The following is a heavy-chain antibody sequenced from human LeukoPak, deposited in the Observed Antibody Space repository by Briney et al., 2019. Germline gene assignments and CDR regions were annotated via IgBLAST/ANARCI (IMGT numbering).Heavy chain of an antibody. CDR1: GYTITSYG. CDR2: ISAYNGNT. CDR3: ARDLEYYYGSGSYYFDY. Sequence: ASVKLSCTASGYTITSYGISWVRQAPGQGLEWMGWISAYNGNTNYAQKLQGRVTMTTDTSTSTAYMELRSLRSDDTAVYYCARDLEYYYGSGSYYFDYWGQGTLVTVSS. D-gene: IGHD3-10*01. J-gene: IGHJ4*02. V-gene: IGHV1-18*04.